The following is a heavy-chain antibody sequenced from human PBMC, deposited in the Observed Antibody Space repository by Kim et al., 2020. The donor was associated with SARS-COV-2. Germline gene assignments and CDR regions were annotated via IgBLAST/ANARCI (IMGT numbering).Heavy chain of an antibody. V-gene: IGHV3-23*01. Sequence: GGSLRLSCTASGFIFSRHGMSWVRQAPGKRLEWVSTISDRGGDTYYTDSVKGRFTISRDNFKNRIYLQMNRLRAEDSAIYYCAKSLIVGTATAMDFWGQGTLVTVPS. J-gene: IGHJ4*02. D-gene: IGHD1-26*01. CDR3: AKSLIVGTATAMDF. CDR1: GFIFSRHG. CDR2: ISDRGGDT.